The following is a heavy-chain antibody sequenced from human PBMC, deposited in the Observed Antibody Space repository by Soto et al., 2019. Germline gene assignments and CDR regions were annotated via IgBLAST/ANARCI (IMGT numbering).Heavy chain of an antibody. V-gene: IGHV4-59*01. D-gene: IGHD5-12*01. CDR1: GDSISNYD. Sequence: QVQLQESGPGLVKPSETLSLTCTVSGDSISNYDWSWIRQPPGKGLEWIGYIHYSGNTNYNPSQKSRVTNSVDSSKSQFSLTLSSVSAADADVYYCASGNDYEEFDDVGIWGEDSMVTISS. CDR3: ASGNDYEEFDDVGI. J-gene: IGHJ3*02. CDR2: IHYSGNT.